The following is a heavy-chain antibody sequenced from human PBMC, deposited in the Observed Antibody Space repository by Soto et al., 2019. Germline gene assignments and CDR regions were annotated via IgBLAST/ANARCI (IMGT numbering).Heavy chain of an antibody. CDR2: IYDSGST. D-gene: IGHD1-7*01. CDR3: ARRQANYYFDY. Sequence: SETLSLTCNVSGGSISSYFWSCIRQPPGKGLEWIGHIYDSGSTNYNPSLKSRVTISVDTSKNQFSLKLSSVTAADTAVYYCARRQANYYFDYWGQGTLVPVSS. V-gene: IGHV4-59*08. CDR1: GGSISSYF. J-gene: IGHJ4*02.